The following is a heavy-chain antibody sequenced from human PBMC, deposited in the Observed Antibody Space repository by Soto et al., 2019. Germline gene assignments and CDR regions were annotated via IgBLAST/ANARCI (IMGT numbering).Heavy chain of an antibody. CDR3: ARSVSVVVPAAISDAFDI. Sequence: SVKVSCKASGGTFSSYTISWVRQAPGQGLEWMGRIIPILGIANYAQKFQGRVTITADKSTSTAYMELSSLRSEDTAVYYCARSVSVVVPAAISDAFDIWGQGTMVTVSS. V-gene: IGHV1-69*02. D-gene: IGHD2-2*01. CDR1: GGTFSSYT. J-gene: IGHJ3*02. CDR2: IIPILGIA.